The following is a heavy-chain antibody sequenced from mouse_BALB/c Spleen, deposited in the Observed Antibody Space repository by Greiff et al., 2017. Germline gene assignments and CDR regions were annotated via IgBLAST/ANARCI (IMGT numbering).Heavy chain of an antibody. CDR3: ARWGGNYDWYFDV. D-gene: IGHD2-1*01. J-gene: IGHJ1*01. Sequence: VQLQQSGAELVKPGASVKLSCKTSGYTFTSYWIQWVKQRPGQGLGWIGEIFPGTGTTYYNEKFKGKATLTIDTSSSTAYMQLSSLTSEDSAVYFCARWGGNYDWYFDVWGAGTTVTVAA. CDR1: GYTFTSYW. CDR2: IFPGTGTT. V-gene: IGHV1S132*01.